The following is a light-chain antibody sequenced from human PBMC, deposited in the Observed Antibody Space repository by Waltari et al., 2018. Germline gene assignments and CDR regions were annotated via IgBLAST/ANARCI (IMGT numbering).Light chain of an antibody. V-gene: IGKV4-1*01. CDR1: QSVLFRSNNKNY. CDR3: QQFLNTPWT. CDR2: WAS. Sequence: DIVMTQFPDSLAVSLGERATIICKSSQSVLFRSNNKNYFSWYQQKPGQPPNLLIYWASTRESGVPDRFNGSGSGTDFTLTISSLQAEDVAVYYCQQFLNTPWTFGQGTKVEIK. J-gene: IGKJ1*01.